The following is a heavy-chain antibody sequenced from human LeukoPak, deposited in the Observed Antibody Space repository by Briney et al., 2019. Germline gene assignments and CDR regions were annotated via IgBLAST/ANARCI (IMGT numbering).Heavy chain of an antibody. CDR1: GGSFSGYY. J-gene: IGHJ6*03. D-gene: IGHD6-6*01. V-gene: IGHV4-34*01. Sequence: SETLSLTCAVYGGSFSGYYWSWIRQPPGKGLEWIGEINHSGSTNYNPSLKSRVTISVDTSKNQFSLMLSSVTAADTAVYYCARGARPLYYYYMDVWGKGTTVTVSS. CDR3: ARGARPLYYYYMDV. CDR2: INHSGST.